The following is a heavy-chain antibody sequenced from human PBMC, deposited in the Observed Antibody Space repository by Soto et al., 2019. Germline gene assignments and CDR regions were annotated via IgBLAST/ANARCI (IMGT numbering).Heavy chain of an antibody. CDR1: GFSFSSYL. J-gene: IGHJ3*02. Sequence: GSLRLSCAASGFSFSSYLMSWVRQAPGKGLEWVANIKEDGSDKYYVDSVMGRFTISRDNAKNSLFLQMHSLRAEDTAVYYSASLKQSRNPKGGFDIWGQGTMVTVSS. D-gene: IGHD6-19*01. CDR2: IKEDGSDK. V-gene: IGHV3-7*01. CDR3: ASLKQSRNPKGGFDI.